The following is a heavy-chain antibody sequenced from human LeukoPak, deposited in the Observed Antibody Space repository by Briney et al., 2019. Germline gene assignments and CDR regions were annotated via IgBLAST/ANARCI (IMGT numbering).Heavy chain of an antibody. D-gene: IGHD1-26*01. J-gene: IGHJ5*02. CDR2: ISSSGSTI. CDR1: GFTFSDYY. V-gene: IGHV3-11*01. CDR3: ARAPRFRLVGVPKGPFDP. Sequence: PGGSLRLSCAASGFTFSDYYMSWIRQAPGKGLEWVSYISSSGSTIYYADSVKGRFTISRDNAKNSLYLQMDTLRAEDTAVYYCARAPRFRLVGVPKGPFDPWGQGTLVTVSS.